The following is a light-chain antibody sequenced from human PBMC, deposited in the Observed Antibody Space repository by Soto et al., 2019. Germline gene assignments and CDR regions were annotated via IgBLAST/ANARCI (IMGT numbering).Light chain of an antibody. CDR2: DVS. CDR3: CSYAGSYTFV. J-gene: IGLJ1*01. CDR1: SSDVGGYNY. Sequence: QSVLTQPRSVSGSPGQSVTISCTGTSSDVGGYNYVSWYQQHPGKAPKLMIYDVSKRPSGVPDRFSGSKSGNTASLTISGLQAEYEADYSCCSYAGSYTFVFGTGTKVTVL. V-gene: IGLV2-11*01.